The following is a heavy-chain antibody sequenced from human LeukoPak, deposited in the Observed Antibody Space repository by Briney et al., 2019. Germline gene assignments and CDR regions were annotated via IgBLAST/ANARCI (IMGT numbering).Heavy chain of an antibody. D-gene: IGHD3-10*01. CDR2: INQGGSEI. V-gene: IGHV3-7*01. CDR3: ARPSSDPHRFILLS. Sequence: GGSLRLSCAASGFTFSAFWMSWVRQAPGKGLEWVANINQGGSEIYYVDSVKGRFTISRDNTKNSLYLQMNSLRAEDTAVYYCARPSSDPHRFILLSWGQGTLVTVSS. CDR1: GFTFSAFW. J-gene: IGHJ5*02.